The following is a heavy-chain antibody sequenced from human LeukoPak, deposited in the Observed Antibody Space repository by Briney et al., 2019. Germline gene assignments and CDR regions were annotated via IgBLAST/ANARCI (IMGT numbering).Heavy chain of an antibody. J-gene: IGHJ4*02. CDR3: ARPAYSSGYGGFDY. Sequence: SETLSLTCTVSGGSISSSSYYWGWIRQPPGKGLEWIGSMYYSGNTYYNPSLKSRVTISVDTSKNQFSLKLSSVTAADTAVYYCARPAYSSGYGGFDYWGQGTLVTVSS. CDR2: MYYSGNT. D-gene: IGHD6-19*01. CDR1: GGSISSSSYY. V-gene: IGHV4-39*01.